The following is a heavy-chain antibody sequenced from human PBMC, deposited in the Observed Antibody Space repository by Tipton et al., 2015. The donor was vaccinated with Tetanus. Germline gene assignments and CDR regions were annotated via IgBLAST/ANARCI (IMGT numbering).Heavy chain of an antibody. D-gene: IGHD3-22*01. CDR2: ISSSSYI. CDR3: ARGLYYYDSSGYFQGDY. CDR1: GFTFSSYS. J-gene: IGHJ4*02. Sequence: SLRLSCAASGFTFSSYSMNWVRQAPGKGLEWVSSISSSSYIYYADSVRGRFTISRDNAKNSLYLQMNSLRAEDTAVYYCARGLYYYDSSGYFQGDYWGQGTLVTVSS. V-gene: IGHV3-21*01.